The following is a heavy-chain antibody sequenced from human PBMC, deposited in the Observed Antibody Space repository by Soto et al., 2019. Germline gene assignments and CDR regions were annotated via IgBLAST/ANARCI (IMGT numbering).Heavy chain of an antibody. V-gene: IGHV4-39*01. CDR1: GGSISSSSYY. D-gene: IGHD6-19*01. Sequence: PSETLSLTCTVSGGSISSSSYYWGWIRQPPGKGLEWIGSIYYSGSTYYNPSLKSRVTISVDTSKNQFSLKLSSVTAADTAVYYCAGLPLGGWYPLQSNWFDPWGQGTLVTVSS. CDR2: IYYSGST. CDR3: AGLPLGGWYPLQSNWFDP. J-gene: IGHJ5*02.